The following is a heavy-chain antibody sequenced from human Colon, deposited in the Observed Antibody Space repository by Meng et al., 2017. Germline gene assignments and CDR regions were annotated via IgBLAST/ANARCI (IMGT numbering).Heavy chain of an antibody. J-gene: IGHJ4*02. Sequence: ASVKVSCKASGYTFNNYDISWVRQAPGQGLEWVGWISGYTGNINYAHDLRGRVTLTRDTSTSTAYMELGSLRSDDTAVYYCARGSGSSSRGYDYWGRGTLVTVSS. CDR1: GYTFNNYD. CDR2: ISGYTGNI. D-gene: IGHD6-19*01. CDR3: ARGSGSSSRGYDY. V-gene: IGHV1-18*01.